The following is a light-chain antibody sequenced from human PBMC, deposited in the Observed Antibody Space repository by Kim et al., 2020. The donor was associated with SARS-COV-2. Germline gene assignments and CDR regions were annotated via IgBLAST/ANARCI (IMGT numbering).Light chain of an antibody. CDR3: CSYVV. CDR2: EVS. J-gene: IGLJ2*01. CDR1: SSDVGSYNL. Sequence: VSGSPGQSITISCTGTSSDVGSYNLVSWYQQHPGKAPKLMIYEVSKRPSGVSNRFSGSKSDNTASLTISGLQAEDEADYYCCSYVVFGGGTQLTVL. V-gene: IGLV2-23*02.